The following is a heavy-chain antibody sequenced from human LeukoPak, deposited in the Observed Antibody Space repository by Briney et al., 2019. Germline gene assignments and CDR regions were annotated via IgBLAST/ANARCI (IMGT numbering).Heavy chain of an antibody. CDR3: AKDIFDFWSGYYFDY. CDR2: IRYDGSNK. V-gene: IGHV3-30*02. J-gene: IGHJ4*02. D-gene: IGHD3-3*01. CDR1: GFTFSSYA. Sequence: GRSLRLSCAASGFTFSSYAMHWVRQAPGKGLEWVAFIRYDGSNKYYADSVKGRFTISRDNSKNTLYLQMNSLRAEDTAVYYCAKDIFDFWSGYYFDYWGQGTLVTVSS.